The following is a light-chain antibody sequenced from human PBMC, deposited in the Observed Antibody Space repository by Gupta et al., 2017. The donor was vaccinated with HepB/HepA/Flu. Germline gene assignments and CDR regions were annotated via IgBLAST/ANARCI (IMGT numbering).Light chain of an antibody. CDR3: AAWDGSLSGWV. Sequence: QSVLTQPPSASATPGQRVTISCSGSSSNIGSNYLFWYQHLPGTTPQLLIYRNNQRPSGVPDRVSGSKSGTSASLAISGLRSEDEADYDCAAWDGSLSGWVFGGGTKLTVL. CDR1: SSNIGSNY. CDR2: RNN. V-gene: IGLV1-47*01. J-gene: IGLJ3*02.